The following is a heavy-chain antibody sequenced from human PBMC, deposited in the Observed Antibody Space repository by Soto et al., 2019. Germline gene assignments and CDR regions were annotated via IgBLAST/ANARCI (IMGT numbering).Heavy chain of an antibody. CDR3: ARVGYSGYDFGGTPLDDY. V-gene: IGHV4-61*01. CDR1: GGSVSSGSYY. D-gene: IGHD5-12*01. Sequence: PSETLSLTCTVSGGSVSSGSYYWSWIRQPPGKGLEWIGYIYYSGSTNYNPSLKSRVTISVDTSKNQFSLKLSSVTAADTAVYYCARVGYSGYDFGGTPLDDYWGQGTLVTVSS. CDR2: IYYSGST. J-gene: IGHJ4*02.